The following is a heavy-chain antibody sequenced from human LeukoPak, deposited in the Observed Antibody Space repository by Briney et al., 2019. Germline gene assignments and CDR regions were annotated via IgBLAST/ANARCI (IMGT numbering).Heavy chain of an antibody. CDR1: GGSISSYY. CDR3: ARHRAQMTTVTYWYFDL. CDR2: IYYSGST. J-gene: IGHJ2*01. V-gene: IGHV4-59*08. D-gene: IGHD4-11*01. Sequence: SETLSFTCTVSGGSISSYYWSWIRQPPGKGLEWIGYIYYSGSTNYNPSLKSRVTISVDSSKNQFSLKVRSVTAADTAVFYCARHRAQMTTVTYWYFDLWGRGTLVTVSS.